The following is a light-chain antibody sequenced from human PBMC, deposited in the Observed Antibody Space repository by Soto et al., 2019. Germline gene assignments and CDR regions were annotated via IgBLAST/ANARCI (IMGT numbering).Light chain of an antibody. V-gene: IGKV1-33*01. J-gene: IGKJ3*01. CDR1: QDISNY. CDR3: QQYDNLPLT. CDR2: DAS. Sequence: DIQMTQSPSSLSASVGDRVNITCQASQDISNYLNWYQQKPGIAPKLLIYDASNLETGVPSRFSGSGSGTDFTFTISSLQPEDIATYYCQQYDNLPLTSGPGTKVDIK.